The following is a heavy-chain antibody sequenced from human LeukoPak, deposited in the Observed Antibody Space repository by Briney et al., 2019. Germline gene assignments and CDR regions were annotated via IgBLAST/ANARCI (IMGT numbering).Heavy chain of an antibody. V-gene: IGHV3-9*01. CDR1: GFTFDDYA. J-gene: IGHJ6*03. CDR3: AREEVDPISFYYYYMDV. CDR2: ISWNSGSI. Sequence: GGSLRLSCAASGFTFDDYAMHWVRQAPGKGLEWVSGISWNSGSIGYADSVKGRFTISRDNSENSLFLQMNSLRVEDTAVYYCAREEVDPISFYYYYMDVWGKGTAVTAS. D-gene: IGHD1-26*01.